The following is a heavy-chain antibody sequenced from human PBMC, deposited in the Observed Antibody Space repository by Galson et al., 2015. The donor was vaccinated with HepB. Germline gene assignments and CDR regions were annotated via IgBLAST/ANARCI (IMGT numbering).Heavy chain of an antibody. J-gene: IGHJ5*02. CDR2: IKSNSGDT. CDR1: GYSFTDYC. Sequence: SVKVSCKASGYSFTDYCLHWVRQAPGQGLEWMGWIKSNSGDTNYAQKFQGRVTMTRDTSISTAYMELSRLRFDDTAVYYCARLRSSKYTYGYGFYPWAQGTLVTLSA. CDR3: ARLRSSKYTYGYGFYP. V-gene: IGHV1-2*02. D-gene: IGHD5-18*01.